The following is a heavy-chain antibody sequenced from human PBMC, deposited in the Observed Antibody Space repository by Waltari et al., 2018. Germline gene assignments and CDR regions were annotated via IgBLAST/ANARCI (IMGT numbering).Heavy chain of an antibody. Sequence: EVQLVETGGGLIKPGGSLRLSCAASGFPFNNAWMNWVRRAPGKGLEWVGRIENKTEGWRTDYAAVVKGRFTISRDDSENTLYLQMNSLKTEDTAVYYCTRGRALFDYWGQGTLVTVSS. CDR3: TRGRALFDY. V-gene: IGHV3-15*07. CDR2: IENKTEGWRT. CDR1: GFPFNNAW. J-gene: IGHJ4*02.